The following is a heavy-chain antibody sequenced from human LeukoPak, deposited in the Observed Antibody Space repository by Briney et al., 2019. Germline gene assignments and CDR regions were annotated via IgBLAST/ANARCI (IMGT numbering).Heavy chain of an antibody. J-gene: IGHJ4*02. CDR1: GFTFSSYA. Sequence: PGGSLRLSCAASGFTFSSYAMIWVRQAPGKGLEWVSTISSSGDGTYYADSVKGRFTISRDNSKNTLCLQMNSLRAEDTAVYFCAKGYSGSYSAFDYWGQGTLVTVSS. CDR3: AKGYSGSYSAFDY. D-gene: IGHD1-26*01. CDR2: ISSSGDGT. V-gene: IGHV3-23*01.